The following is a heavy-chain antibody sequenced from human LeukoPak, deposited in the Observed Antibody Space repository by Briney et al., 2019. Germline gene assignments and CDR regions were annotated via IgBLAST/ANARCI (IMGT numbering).Heavy chain of an antibody. Sequence: GGSLRLSCAASGFTFSSYAMHWVRQAPGKGLEWVAVISYDGSNKYYADSVKGRFTISRDNSKNTLYLQMNSLRAEDTAVYYCGEIRNGVLDYYFDYGGQEPRVTVPS. CDR2: ISYDGSNK. CDR1: GFTFSSYA. V-gene: IGHV3-30-3*01. D-gene: IGHD3-3*01. CDR3: GEIRNGVLDYYFDY. J-gene: IGHJ4*02.